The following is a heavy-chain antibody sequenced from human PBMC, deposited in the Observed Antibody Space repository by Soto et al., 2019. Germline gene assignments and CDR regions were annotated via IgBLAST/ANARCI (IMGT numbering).Heavy chain of an antibody. Sequence: ASVKVSCKASGSTFTGYYMHWVRQAPGQGLEWMGWINPNSGGTNYAQKFQGRVTMTRDTSISTAYMELSRLRSDDTAVYYCARGSVDFWSGYSSYFDYWGQGTLVTVSS. CDR1: GSTFTGYY. J-gene: IGHJ4*02. CDR3: ARGSVDFWSGYSSYFDY. CDR2: INPNSGGT. V-gene: IGHV1-2*02. D-gene: IGHD3-3*01.